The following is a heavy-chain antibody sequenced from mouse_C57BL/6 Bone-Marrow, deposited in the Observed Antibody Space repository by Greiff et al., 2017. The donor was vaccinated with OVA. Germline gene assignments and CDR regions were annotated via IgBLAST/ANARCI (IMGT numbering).Heavy chain of an antibody. Sequence: EVHLVESEGGLVQPGSSMKLSCTASGFTFSDYYMAWVRQVPEKGLEWVANINYDGSSTYYLDSLKSRFIISRDNAKNILYLQMSSLKSEDTATYCCARVDGYLYFDYWGQGTTLTVSS. J-gene: IGHJ2*01. D-gene: IGHD2-3*01. CDR1: GFTFSDYY. CDR2: INYDGSST. V-gene: IGHV5-16*01. CDR3: ARVDGYLYFDY.